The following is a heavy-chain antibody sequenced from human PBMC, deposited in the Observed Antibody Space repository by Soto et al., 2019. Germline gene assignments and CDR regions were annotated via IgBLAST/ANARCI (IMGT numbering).Heavy chain of an antibody. CDR1: SGSISSSNYC. CDR2: IYYSGTT. D-gene: IGHD3-9*01. J-gene: IGHJ6*03. V-gene: IGHV4-39*01. Sequence: PSETLSLTCTVSSGSISSSNYCWGWIRQPPGKGLEWIASIYYSGTTYYNPSLKSRVTISVDTSKNQFSLKLSSVTAAETAVYYCARLRYFDWSMDVWGKGTTVTVSS. CDR3: ARLRYFDWSMDV.